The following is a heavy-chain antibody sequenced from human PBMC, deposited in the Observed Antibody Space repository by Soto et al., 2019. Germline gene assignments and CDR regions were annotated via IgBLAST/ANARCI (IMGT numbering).Heavy chain of an antibody. CDR2: ISAYNGNT. CDR1: GYTFTSYG. D-gene: IGHD4-17*01. J-gene: IGHJ2*01. CDR3: ARGISYGDYSDWYFDL. Sequence: ASLKVSCKASGYTFTSYGISWVRQAPGQGLEWMGWISAYNGNTNYAQKLQGRVTMTTDTSTSTAYMELRSLRSDDTAVYYCARGISYGDYSDWYFDLWGRGTLVTVSS. V-gene: IGHV1-18*04.